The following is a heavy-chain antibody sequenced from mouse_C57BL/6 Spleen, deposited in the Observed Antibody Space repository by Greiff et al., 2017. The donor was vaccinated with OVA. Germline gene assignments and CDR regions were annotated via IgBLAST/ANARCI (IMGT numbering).Heavy chain of an antibody. V-gene: IGHV6-3*01. J-gene: IGHJ3*01. CDR2: IRLKSDNYAT. CDR3: TGPGSGKAWFAY. CDR1: GFTFSNYW. D-gene: IGHD1-1*01. Sequence: EVQWVESGGGLVQPGGSMKLSCVASGFTFSNYWMNWVRQSPEKGLEWVAQIRLKSDNYATHYAESVKGRFTISRDDSKSSVYLQMNNLRAEDTGIYYCTGPGSGKAWFAYWGQGTLVTVSA.